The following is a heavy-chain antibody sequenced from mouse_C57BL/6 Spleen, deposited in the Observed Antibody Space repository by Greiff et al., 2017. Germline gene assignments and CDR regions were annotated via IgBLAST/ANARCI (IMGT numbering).Heavy chain of an antibody. CDR1: GYTFTSYW. V-gene: IGHV1-74*01. CDR3: AIMGRDYYAMDY. D-gene: IGHD4-1*01. CDR2: IHPSDSDT. J-gene: IGHJ4*01. Sequence: VQLKQPGAELVKPGASVKVSCKASGYTFTSYWMHWVKQRPGQGLEWIGRIHPSDSDTNYNQKFKGKATLTVDKSSSTAYMQLSSLTSEDSAVYYCAIMGRDYYAMDYWGQGTSVTVSS.